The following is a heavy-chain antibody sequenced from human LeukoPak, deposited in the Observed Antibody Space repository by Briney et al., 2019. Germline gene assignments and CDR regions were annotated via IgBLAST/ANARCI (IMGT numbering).Heavy chain of an antibody. CDR2: IYYSGST. CDR1: GGSISSYY. V-gene: IGHV4-59*01. Sequence: RPSETLSLTCTVSGGSISSYYWSWIRQPPGKGLEWIGYIYYSGSTNYNPSLKSRVTISVDTSKNQFSLKLSSVTAADTAVYYFARVFPPSRARPSPSFDYWGQGTLVTVSS. CDR3: ARVFPPSRARPSPSFDY. D-gene: IGHD6-6*01. J-gene: IGHJ4*02.